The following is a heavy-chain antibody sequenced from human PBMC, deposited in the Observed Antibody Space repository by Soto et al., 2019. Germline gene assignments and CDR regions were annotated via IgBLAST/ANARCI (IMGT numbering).Heavy chain of an antibody. V-gene: IGHV1-18*01. D-gene: IGHD3-22*01. CDR2: ISGYDGRT. J-gene: IGHJ6*02. CDR1: GYTITRYG. Sequence: QVHLVQSGAEVKKPGASVKVSCKTSGYTITRYGISWVRQAPGQGLEWMGWISGYDGRTNFAQKVQDRVTMTTDTSTSTVYMGLRSLSSDDTAVYYCAREGDVPYYSYGMDVWGQGTTVTVSS. CDR3: AREGDVPYYSYGMDV.